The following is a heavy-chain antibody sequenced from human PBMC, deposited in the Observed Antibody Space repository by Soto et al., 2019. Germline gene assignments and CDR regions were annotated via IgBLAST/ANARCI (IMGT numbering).Heavy chain of an antibody. V-gene: IGHV3-30*18. CDR2: ISYDGSNK. CDR1: GFTVSSYG. Sequence: PGGSLRLSCAASGFTVSSYGMHWVRQAPGKGLEWVAVISYDGSNKYYADSVKGRFTISRDNSKNTLYLQMNSLRAEDTAVYYCAKDASVQPRVYYFDYWGQGTLVTVSS. D-gene: IGHD5-18*01. J-gene: IGHJ4*02. CDR3: AKDASVQPRVYYFDY.